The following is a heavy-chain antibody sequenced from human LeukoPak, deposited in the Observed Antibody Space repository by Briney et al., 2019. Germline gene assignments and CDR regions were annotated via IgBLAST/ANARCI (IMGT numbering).Heavy chain of an antibody. V-gene: IGHV3-23*01. CDR3: ARDGGNSWDY. Sequence: PGGSLRLSCAGSGFTFSTYAMSWVRQAPGKGLEWVSAISGSAGNTYYADSVKGRFTIFRDNSKNTVYLQMNSLRAEDTAVYYCARDGGNSWDYWGQGTLVTVSS. CDR1: GFTFSTYA. J-gene: IGHJ4*02. D-gene: IGHD6-13*01. CDR2: ISGSAGNT.